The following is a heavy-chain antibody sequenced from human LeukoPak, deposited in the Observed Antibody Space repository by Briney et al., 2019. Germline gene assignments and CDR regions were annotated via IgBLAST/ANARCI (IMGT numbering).Heavy chain of an antibody. D-gene: IGHD1-26*01. J-gene: IGHJ4*02. V-gene: IGHV3-74*01. CDR3: ASHGGSYYVLDY. CDR2: ISSDGWST. CDR1: GFIFSSHW. Sequence: PGGSLRLSCAASGFIFSSHWMHWVRQAPGKGLVWVSRISSDGWSTSYADSVKGRFTISRDNAKNTLYLQMNSLRAEDTAVYYCASHGGSYYVLDYWGQGTLVTVSS.